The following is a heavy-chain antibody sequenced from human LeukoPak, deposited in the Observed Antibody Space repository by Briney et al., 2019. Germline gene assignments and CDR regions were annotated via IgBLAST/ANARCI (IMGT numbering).Heavy chain of an antibody. CDR3: TTDYYCSSTSCPYYFDY. D-gene: IGHD2-2*01. V-gene: IGHV3-15*01. Sequence: GGSLRLSCAASGFTFSNAWMSWVRQAPGKGLEWVGRIKSKTDGGTTDYAAPVKGRFTISRDDSKNTLYLQMNSLKTEDTAVYYCTTDYYCSSTSCPYYFDYWGQGTLVTVSS. J-gene: IGHJ4*02. CDR1: GFTFSNAW. CDR2: IKSKTDGGTT.